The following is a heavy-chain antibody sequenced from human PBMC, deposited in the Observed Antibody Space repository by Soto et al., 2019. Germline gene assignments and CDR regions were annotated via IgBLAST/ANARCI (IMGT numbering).Heavy chain of an antibody. CDR1: GYSFAHYW. CDR3: ARLPYNWNYPDYYYYGMDV. CDR2: IYPTNSDT. D-gene: IGHD1-7*01. Sequence: PGESLKISCKGSGYSFAHYWIGWVRQMPGKRLEWIAMIYPTNSDTTYRPSVRGQVTISAGKSINTAYLQRSCLKASDTAVYYCARLPYNWNYPDYYYYGMDVWGQGTSVTVSS. J-gene: IGHJ6*02. V-gene: IGHV5-51*01.